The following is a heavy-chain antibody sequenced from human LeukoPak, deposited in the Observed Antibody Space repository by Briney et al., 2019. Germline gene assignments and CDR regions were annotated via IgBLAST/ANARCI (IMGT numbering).Heavy chain of an antibody. J-gene: IGHJ4*02. Sequence: SVKVSCKASGGTFSSYAISWVRQAPGQGLEWMGRIIPILGIANYAQKFQGRVTFTADKSTSTAYMELSSLRSEDTAVYYCARVGVLLWFLDYWGQGTLVTVSS. V-gene: IGHV1-69*04. CDR2: IIPILGIA. CDR1: GGTFSSYA. CDR3: ARVGVLLWFLDY. D-gene: IGHD3-10*01.